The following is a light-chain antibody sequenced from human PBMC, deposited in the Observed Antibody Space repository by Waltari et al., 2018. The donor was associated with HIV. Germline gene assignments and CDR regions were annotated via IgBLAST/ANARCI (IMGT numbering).Light chain of an antibody. Sequence: EIVMTQSPSTLSVSPGETATLSRRANRSLATQLAWYRQRPGQSPRHLMYDASNRDTGVPNKFSGIGSGTLFTLTIRNFQSEDSGSYYCQQHSDWPYTFGRGAKLAI. CDR2: DAS. V-gene: IGKV3-15*01. CDR3: QQHSDWPYT. CDR1: RSLATQ. J-gene: IGKJ2*01.